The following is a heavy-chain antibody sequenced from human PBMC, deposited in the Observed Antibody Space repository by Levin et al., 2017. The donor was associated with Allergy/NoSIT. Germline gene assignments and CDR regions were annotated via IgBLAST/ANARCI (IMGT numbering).Heavy chain of an antibody. J-gene: IGHJ4*02. Sequence: RGESLKISCAASGFTFSPYYMHWVRQAPGKGLAWVSNIHSDTSITNYADSVKGRFTISRDNAKNTLYLQMNSLRAEDTAVYYCARGGCSSTSCLDSWGQGTLVTVSS. CDR1: GFTFSPYY. CDR2: IHSDTSIT. D-gene: IGHD2-2*01. V-gene: IGHV3-74*01. CDR3: ARGGCSSTSCLDS.